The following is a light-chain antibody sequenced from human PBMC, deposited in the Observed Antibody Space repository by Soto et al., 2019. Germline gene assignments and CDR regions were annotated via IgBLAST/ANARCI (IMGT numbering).Light chain of an antibody. CDR2: EVS. CDR1: SSDVGGYNY. J-gene: IGLJ2*01. V-gene: IGLV2-14*01. Sequence: QSVLTQPASVSGSPGQSITISCTGTSSDVGGYNYVSGYQQHPGKAPKLMIYEVSNRPSGVSNRFSGSKSGNTASLTISGIQAEDEDDYYCSSYTSSSTHVVFGGGTKLTVL. CDR3: SSYTSSSTHVV.